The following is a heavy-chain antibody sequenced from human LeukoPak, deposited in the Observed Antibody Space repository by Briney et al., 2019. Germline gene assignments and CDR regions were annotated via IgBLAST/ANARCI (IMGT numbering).Heavy chain of an antibody. CDR2: ISWNSGSI. Sequence: GGSLRLSCAASGFTFDDYAMHWVRQAPGKGLEWVSGISWNSGSIGYADSVKGRFTISRDNAKNSLYLQMNSLRAEDMALYYCAKDRGSSWFRYYFDYWGQGTLVTASS. D-gene: IGHD6-13*01. V-gene: IGHV3-9*03. CDR1: GFTFDDYA. CDR3: AKDRGSSWFRYYFDY. J-gene: IGHJ4*02.